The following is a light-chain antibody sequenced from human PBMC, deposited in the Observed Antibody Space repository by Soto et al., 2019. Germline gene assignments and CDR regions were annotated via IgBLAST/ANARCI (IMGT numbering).Light chain of an antibody. CDR2: YNN. Sequence: QSVLTQQTSASGTAGQVVTISCSGGDSNIGSNSVYWYQHLPRMPPKLLIYYNNQRPSGVPDRFSGSRSGTSASLAIVGLRSEDEAVYYCAAWDASLSACVFGNGTQLTVL. V-gene: IGLV1-47*02. J-gene: IGLJ1*01. CDR3: AAWDASLSACV. CDR1: DSNIGSNS.